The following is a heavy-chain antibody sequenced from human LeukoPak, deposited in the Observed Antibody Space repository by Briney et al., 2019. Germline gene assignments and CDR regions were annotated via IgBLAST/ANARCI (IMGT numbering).Heavy chain of an antibody. CDR3: ARDIRQQLVPGWFDP. CDR1: GVSISSYY. Sequence: PSETLSLTCTVSGVSISSYYWSWIRQPPGKGLEWIGYIYYSGSTNYNPSLKSRVTISVDTSKNQFSLKLSSVTAADTAVYYCARDIRQQLVPGWFDPWGQGTLVTVSS. J-gene: IGHJ5*02. D-gene: IGHD6-13*01. CDR2: IYYSGST. V-gene: IGHV4-59*01.